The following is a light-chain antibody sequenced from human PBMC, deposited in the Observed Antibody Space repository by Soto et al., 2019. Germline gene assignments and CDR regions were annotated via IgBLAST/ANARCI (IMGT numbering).Light chain of an antibody. CDR3: QQRTNWPRGT. Sequence: DIQMTQSPSSLSASVGDRVTITCRASQAISNYLAWYQQKRGKVPKLLIYAASTLQSGVPSRFSGSGSGTDFTLTISSLEPEDFAVYYCQQRTNWPRGTFGQGTKVDIK. V-gene: IGKV1-27*01. CDR1: QAISNY. J-gene: IGKJ1*01. CDR2: AAS.